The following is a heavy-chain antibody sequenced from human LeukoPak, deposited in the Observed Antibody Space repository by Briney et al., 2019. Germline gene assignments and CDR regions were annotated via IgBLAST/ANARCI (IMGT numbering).Heavy chain of an antibody. CDR1: GFTVSTNY. CDR2: LYSDGTT. CDR3: ARRENNGYYLS. Sequence: GGSLRLSCAASGFTVSTNYMIWVRQAPGKGLAWVSVLYSDGTTYYADSVKGRFIISRDNSRNTLSLQMHSLRAEDTAVYYCARRENNGYYLSWGQGTLVTVSS. D-gene: IGHD3-22*01. J-gene: IGHJ5*02. V-gene: IGHV3-53*01.